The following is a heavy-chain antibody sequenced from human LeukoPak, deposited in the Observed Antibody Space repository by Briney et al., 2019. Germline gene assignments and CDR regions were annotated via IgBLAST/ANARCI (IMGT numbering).Heavy chain of an antibody. D-gene: IGHD5-24*01. CDR2: IYYSGST. CDR1: GGSISSYY. Sequence: SETLSLTCTVPGGSISSYYWSWIRQPPGKGLEWIGYIYYSGSTKYNPSLKSRVTISVDTSKNQFSLNLSSVTAADTAVYYCARESRDVETEGFDYWGQGTLVTVSS. CDR3: ARESRDVETEGFDY. V-gene: IGHV4-59*01. J-gene: IGHJ4*02.